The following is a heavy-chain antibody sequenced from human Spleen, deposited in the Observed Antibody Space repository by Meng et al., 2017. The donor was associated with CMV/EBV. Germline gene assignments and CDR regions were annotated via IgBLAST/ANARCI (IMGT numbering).Heavy chain of an antibody. D-gene: IGHD6-13*01. V-gene: IGHV1-18*01. CDR2: ISAYNGNT. CDR1: GYTFTSYG. Sequence: ASVKVSCKASGYTFTSYGISWVRQAPGQGLEWMGWISAYNGNTNYAQKLQGRVTMTTDTSTSTAYMELRSLRSDDTAVYYCARRPGQQLVHDAFDIWGQGTMVTVSS. CDR3: ARRPGQQLVHDAFDI. J-gene: IGHJ3*02.